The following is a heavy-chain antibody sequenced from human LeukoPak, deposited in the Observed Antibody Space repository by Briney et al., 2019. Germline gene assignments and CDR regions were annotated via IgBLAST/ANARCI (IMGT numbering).Heavy chain of an antibody. D-gene: IGHD6-13*01. V-gene: IGHV1-69*04. Sequence: ASVKVSCKASGGTFSSYAISWVRQAPGQGLEWMGRIIPILGIANYAQKFQGRVTITADKSTSTAYMELSSLRSEDTAVYYCARLSGYGSSWPRLGAMDVWGQGTTVTVSS. CDR3: ARLSGYGSSWPRLGAMDV. CDR2: IIPILGIA. J-gene: IGHJ6*02. CDR1: GGTFSSYA.